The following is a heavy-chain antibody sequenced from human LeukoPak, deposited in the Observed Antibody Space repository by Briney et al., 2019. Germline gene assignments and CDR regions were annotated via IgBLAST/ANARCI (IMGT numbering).Heavy chain of an antibody. CDR2: IIPIFGTA. D-gene: IGHD3-22*01. Sequence: AASVKVSCKASGGTFSSYAISWVRQAPGQGLEWMGGIIPIFGTANYAQKFQGRVTITADKPTSTAYMELSSLRSEDTAVYYCASVYYDSSGSYAFDIWGQGTMVTVSS. CDR1: GGTFSSYA. CDR3: ASVYYDSSGSYAFDI. J-gene: IGHJ3*02. V-gene: IGHV1-69*06.